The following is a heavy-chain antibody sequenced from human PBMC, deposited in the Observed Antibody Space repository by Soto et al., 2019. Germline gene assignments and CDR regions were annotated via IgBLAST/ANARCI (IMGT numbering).Heavy chain of an antibody. J-gene: IGHJ4*02. Sequence: GASVKVSCKASGGTFSSYAISWVRQAPGQGLEWMGGIIPIFGTANYAQKFQGRVTITADESTSTAYMELSSLRSEDTAVYYCARERKRGFWETGTTVIFDYWGQGTLVTSPQ. CDR3: ARERKRGFWETGTTVIFDY. CDR2: IIPIFGTA. CDR1: GGTFSSYA. V-gene: IGHV1-69*13. D-gene: IGHD1-7*01.